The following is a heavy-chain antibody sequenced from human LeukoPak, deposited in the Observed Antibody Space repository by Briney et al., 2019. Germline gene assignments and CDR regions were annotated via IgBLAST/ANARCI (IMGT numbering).Heavy chain of an antibody. Sequence: SETLSLTCTVSCGSISSYYWSWIRQPPGKGLEWIGYIYFSGSTNYNPSLKSRVTISVDTSKNQFSLKMSSVTAADTAVYYCARTPIDYFDNSGYYNWGQGTLVTVSS. CDR2: IYFSGST. CDR1: CGSISSYY. D-gene: IGHD3-22*01. J-gene: IGHJ4*02. CDR3: ARTPIDYFDNSGYYN. V-gene: IGHV4-59*01.